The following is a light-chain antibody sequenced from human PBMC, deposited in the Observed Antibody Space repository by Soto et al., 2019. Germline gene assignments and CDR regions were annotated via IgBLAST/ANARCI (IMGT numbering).Light chain of an antibody. CDR3: QQYNEWWT. CDR2: GAS. V-gene: IGKV3-15*01. Sequence: ETVMTQSPATLSVSLGERATVSCRASQSVRSKVAWYQQRPGQAPRLLIYGASTRATGIPARFSGSGSGTEFTLTISSLQSEDFAVYYCQQYNEWWTFGQGTKVDIK. CDR1: QSVRSK. J-gene: IGKJ1*01.